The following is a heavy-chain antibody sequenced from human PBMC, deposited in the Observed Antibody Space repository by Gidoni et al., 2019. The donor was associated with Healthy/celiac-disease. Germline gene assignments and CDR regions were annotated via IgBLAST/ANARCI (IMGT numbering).Heavy chain of an antibody. CDR2: ISYDGSNK. CDR3: ARFVDIVATIPHDAFDI. J-gene: IGHJ3*02. Sequence: AASGFTFCSYAMHWVRQAPGKGLEWVAVISYDGSNKYSADSVKGRFTISRDNSKNTLYLQMNSLRAEDTAVYYCARFVDIVATIPHDAFDIWGQGTMVTVSS. D-gene: IGHD5-12*01. CDR1: GFTFCSYA. V-gene: IGHV3-30-3*01.